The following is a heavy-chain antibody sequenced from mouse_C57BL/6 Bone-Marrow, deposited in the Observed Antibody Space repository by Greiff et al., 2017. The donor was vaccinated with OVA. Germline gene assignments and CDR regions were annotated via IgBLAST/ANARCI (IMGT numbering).Heavy chain of an antibody. J-gene: IGHJ2*01. Sequence: QVQLQQPGAELVMPGASVKLSCKASGYTFTSYWMHWVKQRPGQGLEWIGEIDPSDSYTNYNQKFKGKSTLTVDKSSSTAYMQLSSLTSEDSAVYYCARGQLRLTYWGQGTTLTVSS. V-gene: IGHV1-69*01. CDR1: GYTFTSYW. CDR2: IDPSDSYT. CDR3: ARGQLRLTY. D-gene: IGHD3-2*02.